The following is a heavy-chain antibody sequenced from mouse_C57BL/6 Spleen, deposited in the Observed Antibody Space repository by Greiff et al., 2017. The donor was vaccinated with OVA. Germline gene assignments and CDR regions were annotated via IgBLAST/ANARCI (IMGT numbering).Heavy chain of an antibody. CDR1: GFNIKDDY. D-gene: IGHD1-1*01. J-gene: IGHJ1*03. CDR2: IDPENGDT. CDR3: TTTGFITTVVTRSFDV. Sequence: EVQLQQSGAELVRPGASVKLSCTASGFNIKDDYMHWVKQRPEQGLEWIGWIDPENGDTEYASKFQGKATITADTSSNTAYLQLSSLTSEDTAVYYCTTTGFITTVVTRSFDVWGTGTTVTVSS. V-gene: IGHV14-4*01.